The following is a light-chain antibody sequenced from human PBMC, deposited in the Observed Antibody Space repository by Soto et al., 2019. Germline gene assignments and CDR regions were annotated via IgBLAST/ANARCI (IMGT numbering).Light chain of an antibody. CDR3: QQANSFPYT. J-gene: IGKJ2*01. CDR1: QGVSTW. Sequence: DILMTQSPSSVSASVGDRVTITCRASQGVSTWLAWYQQKPGRGPKLLISGASRLQSGVPSRFSGGGSGTDFTLTISSLQPEDFATYFCQQANSFPYTFGQGTKLDIK. V-gene: IGKV1-12*01. CDR2: GAS.